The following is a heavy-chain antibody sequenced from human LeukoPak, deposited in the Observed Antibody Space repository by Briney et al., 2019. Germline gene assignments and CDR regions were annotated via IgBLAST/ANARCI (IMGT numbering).Heavy chain of an antibody. CDR2: IYYSGST. CDR3: ARDNDLGFDP. CDR1: GGSISSSSYY. D-gene: IGHD1-1*01. Sequence: SETLSLTCTVSGGSISSSSYYWGWIRQPPGKGLEWIGSIYYSGSTYYNPSLKSRVTISVDTSKNQFSLKLSSVTAADTAVYYCARDNDLGFDPWGQGTLVTVSS. J-gene: IGHJ5*02. V-gene: IGHV4-39*07.